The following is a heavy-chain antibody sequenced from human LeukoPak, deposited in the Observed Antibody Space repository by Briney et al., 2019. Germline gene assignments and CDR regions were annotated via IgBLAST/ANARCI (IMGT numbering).Heavy chain of an antibody. CDR2: IIPIFGTA. D-gene: IGHD3-10*01. CDR1: GGTFSSYA. J-gene: IGHJ4*02. CDR3: AREPYGSGTRIDDY. Sequence: ASVKVSCKASGGTFSSYAISWVRHAPGQGLEWMGGIIPIFGTANYAQKFQGRVTITADISTSTAYMELSSLRSEDTAVYYCAREPYGSGTRIDDYWGQGTLVTVSS. V-gene: IGHV1-69*06.